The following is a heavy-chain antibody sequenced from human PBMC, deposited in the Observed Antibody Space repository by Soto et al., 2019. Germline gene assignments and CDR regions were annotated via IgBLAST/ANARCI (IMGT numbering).Heavy chain of an antibody. V-gene: IGHV1-3*01. D-gene: IGHD6-19*01. CDR1: GYTFTSYA. J-gene: IGHJ4*02. CDR2: VSGDSGNT. Sequence: QVQLVQSGAEVKKPGASVKVSCKASGYTFTSYAIQWVRQASGQRLEWMGWVSGDSGNTKYSQKFQGRVTITRDTSARTAYMELTSLTSEDTAVYYCPTTAYSSGWADYWGQGTPVTVSS. CDR3: PTTAYSSGWADY.